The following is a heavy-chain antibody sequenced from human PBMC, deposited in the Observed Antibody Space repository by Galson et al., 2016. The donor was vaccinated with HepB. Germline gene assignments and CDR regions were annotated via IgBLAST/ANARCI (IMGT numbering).Heavy chain of an antibody. CDR2: IKSKSDGGTI. J-gene: IGHJ4*02. CDR1: GFTFSNAW. D-gene: IGHD3-9*01. CDR3: TTGGDYYDILTGYFKSLWYFDY. Sequence: SLRLSCAASGFTFSNAWMSWVRQAPGKGLEWVGRIKSKSDGGTIDYIAPVKGRFIISSDDSENTLFLQMNNLKTEDTAVYYCTTGGDYYDILTGYFKSLWYFDYWGQGALVTVSS. V-gene: IGHV3-15*01.